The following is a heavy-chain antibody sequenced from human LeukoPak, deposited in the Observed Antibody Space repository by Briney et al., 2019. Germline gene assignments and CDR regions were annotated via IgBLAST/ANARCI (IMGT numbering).Heavy chain of an antibody. CDR1: GYTFTSYY. V-gene: IGHV1-46*01. J-gene: IGHJ4*02. Sequence: ASVKVSCKASGYTFTSYYMHRVRQAPGQGLEWMGIINPSGGSTSYAQKFQGRVTMTRDTSTSTVYMELSSLRSEDTAVYYCARDQGLSGWYGETTDYWGQGTLVTVSS. CDR3: ARDQGLSGWYGETTDY. D-gene: IGHD6-19*01. CDR2: INPSGGST.